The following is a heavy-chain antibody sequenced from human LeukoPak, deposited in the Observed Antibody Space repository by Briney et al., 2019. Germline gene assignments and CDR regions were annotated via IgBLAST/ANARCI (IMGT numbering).Heavy chain of an antibody. J-gene: IGHJ6*02. CDR3: ARDAGYVDSFYGMDV. Sequence: PGGSLRLSCAASGFTFSSYGMHWVRQAPGKGLEWVAVIWYDGSNKYYADSVKGRFTISGDNSNNTLYLQMNSLRAEDTAVYYCARDAGYVDSFYGMDVWGQGTTVTVSS. CDR1: GFTFSSYG. CDR2: IWYDGSNK. V-gene: IGHV3-33*01. D-gene: IGHD5-12*01.